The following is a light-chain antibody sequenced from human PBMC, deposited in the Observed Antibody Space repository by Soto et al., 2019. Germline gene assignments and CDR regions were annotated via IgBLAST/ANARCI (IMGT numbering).Light chain of an antibody. CDR1: ETVATN. Sequence: EIVMRQPPVNLSVSPGERATLSCWASETVATNLAWYQQKPGQAPRLLIYGASTRAAGVPPRFSGSGSGTDFTLTISSLEPEDFAVYYCQQRSNWPPITFGQGTRLEIK. CDR3: QQRSNWPPIT. J-gene: IGKJ5*01. V-gene: IGKV3-11*01. CDR2: GAS.